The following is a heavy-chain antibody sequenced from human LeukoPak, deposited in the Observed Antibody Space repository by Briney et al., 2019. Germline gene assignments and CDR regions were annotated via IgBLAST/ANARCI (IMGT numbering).Heavy chain of an antibody. CDR1: GFSFSSYW. V-gene: IGHV3-7*01. CDR2: IRGDESRK. D-gene: IGHD4-17*01. CDR3: AKAPFVRPGDYVPYYYYYGMDV. J-gene: IGHJ6*02. Sequence: GGSLRLSCAASGFSFSSYWMTWLRQAPGKGLEWVANIRGDESRKYYLDSVTGRFTISRDNAKNSLYLQMNSLRAEDTAVYYCAKAPFVRPGDYVPYYYYYGMDVWGQGTTVTVSS.